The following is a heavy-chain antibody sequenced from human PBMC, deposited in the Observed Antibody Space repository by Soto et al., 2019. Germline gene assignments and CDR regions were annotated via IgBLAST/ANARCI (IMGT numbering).Heavy chain of an antibody. CDR3: AKDDTAMVTYNWFDP. CDR2: ISWNSGSI. CDR1: GFTFDDYA. D-gene: IGHD5-18*01. J-gene: IGHJ5*02. V-gene: IGHV3-9*01. Sequence: HPGGSLRLSCAASGFTFDDYAMHWVRQAPGKGLEWVSGISWNSGSIGYADSVKGRFTISRDNAKNSLYLQMNSLRAEDTALYYCAKDDTAMVTYNWFDPWGQGTLVTVSS.